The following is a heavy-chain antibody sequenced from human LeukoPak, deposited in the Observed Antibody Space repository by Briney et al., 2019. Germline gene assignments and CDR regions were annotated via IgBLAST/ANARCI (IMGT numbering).Heavy chain of an antibody. V-gene: IGHV4-31*03. CDR3: ARTPETDGSGSYYKFDF. CDR1: GGSISSGGCY. Sequence: SETLSLTCTVSGGSISSGGCYWNWIRQHPGKGLEWIGSIYYSGSTYYNPSLKSRVTLSVDTSKNQFSLKLSSVTAADTAVYYCARTPETDGSGSYYKFDFWGQGTLVTVSS. J-gene: IGHJ4*02. D-gene: IGHD3-10*01. CDR2: IYYSGST.